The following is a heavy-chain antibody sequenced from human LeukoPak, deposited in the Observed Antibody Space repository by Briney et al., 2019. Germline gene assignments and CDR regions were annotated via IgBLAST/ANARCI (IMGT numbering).Heavy chain of an antibody. J-gene: IGHJ5*02. CDR3: ARGRIAAAGTGNWFDP. V-gene: IGHV1-2*02. CDR1: GYTFTGYY. Sequence: ASVKVSCKASGYTFTGYYMHWVRQAPGQGLEWMGWINPNSGGTNYAQKFQGRVTMTRGTSISTAYMELSRLRSDDTAVYYCARGRIAAAGTGNWFDPWGQGTLVTVSS. CDR2: INPNSGGT. D-gene: IGHD6-13*01.